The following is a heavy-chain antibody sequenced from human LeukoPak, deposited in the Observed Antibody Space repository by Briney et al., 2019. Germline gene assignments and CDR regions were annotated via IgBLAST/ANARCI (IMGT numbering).Heavy chain of an antibody. D-gene: IGHD3-10*01. J-gene: IGHJ4*02. CDR1: RFTFSSYA. CDR3: AKDSTFHGSGSYYNPSTPHLDY. V-gene: IGHV3-23*01. CDR2: ISGSGGST. Sequence: GGSLRLSCAASRFTFSSYAMSWVRQAPGKGLEWVSAISGSGGSTYYADSVKGRFTISGDNSKNTLYLQMNSLRAEDTAVYNCAKDSTFHGSGSYYNPSTPHLDYWGQGTLVTVSS.